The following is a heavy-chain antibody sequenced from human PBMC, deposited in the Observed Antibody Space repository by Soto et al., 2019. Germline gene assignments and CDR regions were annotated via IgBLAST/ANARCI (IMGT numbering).Heavy chain of an antibody. CDR1: CPSIISSNW. Sequence: SETLSLTCAVSCPSIISSNWWSWVRQPPGKGLEWIGEIYHSGSTNYNPSLKSRVTISVDKSRNQFSLKLSSVTAADTAVYYCARRWGEGRVDYWGQGTLVTVS. V-gene: IGHV4-4*02. CDR2: IYHSGST. D-gene: IGHD3-10*01. CDR3: ARRWGEGRVDY. J-gene: IGHJ4*02.